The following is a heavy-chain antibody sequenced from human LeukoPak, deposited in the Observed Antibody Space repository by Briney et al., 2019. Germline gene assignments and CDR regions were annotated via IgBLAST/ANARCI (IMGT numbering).Heavy chain of an antibody. CDR3: ARDSQLEPTYGDFDY. J-gene: IGHJ4*02. CDR1: GGTFSSYA. D-gene: IGHD1-1*01. V-gene: IGHV1-69*06. CDR2: IIPTFGTA. Sequence: SVKVSCKASGGTFSSYAISWVRQAPGQGLEWMGGIIPTFGTANYAQKFRGRVTITADKSTRTAYMELSSLRSEDTAVYYCARDSQLEPTYGDFDYWGQGTLVTVSS.